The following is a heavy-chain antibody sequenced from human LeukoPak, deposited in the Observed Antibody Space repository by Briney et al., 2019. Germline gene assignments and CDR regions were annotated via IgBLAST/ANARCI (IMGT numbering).Heavy chain of an antibody. CDR1: GYTFTSYA. Sequence: ASVKVSCKASGYTFTSYAMHWVRQAPGQRLEWMGWINAGNGNTKYSQKFQGRVTITRDTSASTAYMELSSLRSDDTAVYYCARVAYCGGDCYDFDYWGQGTLVTVSS. CDR3: ARVAYCGGDCYDFDY. J-gene: IGHJ4*02. V-gene: IGHV1-3*01. CDR2: INAGNGNT. D-gene: IGHD2-21*02.